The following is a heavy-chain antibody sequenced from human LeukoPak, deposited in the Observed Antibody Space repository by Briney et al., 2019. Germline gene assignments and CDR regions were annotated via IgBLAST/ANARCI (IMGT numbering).Heavy chain of an antibody. CDR3: ARALGSGYDSLFDY. J-gene: IGHJ4*02. CDR1: GYTFTSYA. V-gene: IGHV1-3*01. CDR2: INAGNGNT. Sequence: ASVKVSCKASGYTFTSYAMHWVRQAPGLRLEWMGWINAGNGNTKYSQKSQGRVTITRDTSASTAYMELSSLRSEDTAVYYCARALGSGYDSLFDYWGQGTLVTVSS. D-gene: IGHD5-12*01.